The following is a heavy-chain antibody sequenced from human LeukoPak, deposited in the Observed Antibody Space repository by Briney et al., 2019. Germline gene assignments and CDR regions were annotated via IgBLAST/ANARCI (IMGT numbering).Heavy chain of an antibody. V-gene: IGHV3-20*04. CDR2: INWNGGST. Sequence: GGSLRLSCAASGFTFDDYGMSWVRHAPGKGLEWVSGINWNGGSTSYADSVKGRFTISRDNAKNSLYLQMNSLRAEDTALYYCARAYYDSSGYYFDYWGQGTLVTVSS. CDR3: ARAYYDSSGYYFDY. CDR1: GFTFDDYG. D-gene: IGHD3-22*01. J-gene: IGHJ4*02.